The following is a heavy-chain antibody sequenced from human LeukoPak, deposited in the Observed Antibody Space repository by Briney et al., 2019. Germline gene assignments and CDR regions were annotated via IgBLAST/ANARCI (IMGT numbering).Heavy chain of an antibody. CDR3: ASWGASGSYYFDY. J-gene: IGHJ4*02. Sequence: SVKVSCKASGGTFSSYAISWVRQAPGQGLEWMGGIIPIFGTANYAQKFQGRVTITTDESTSTAYMELSSLRSEDTAVYYCASWGASGSYYFDYWGQGTLVTVSS. D-gene: IGHD1-26*01. CDR2: IIPIFGTA. V-gene: IGHV1-69*05. CDR1: GGTFSSYA.